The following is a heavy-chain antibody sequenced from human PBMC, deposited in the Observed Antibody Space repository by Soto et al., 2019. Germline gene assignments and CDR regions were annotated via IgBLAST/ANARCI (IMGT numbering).Heavy chain of an antibody. V-gene: IGHV4-59*01. J-gene: IGHJ4*02. Sequence: SETLSLTCTVSGGSISSYYWSWIRQPPGKGLEWIGYIYYSGSTNYNPSLKSRITISVDTSKNQFSLKLTSVNAADTAVYYCTRGGDAYKNGHWGQGTLVTVSS. CDR3: TRGGDAYKNGH. D-gene: IGHD2-21*01. CDR1: GGSISSYY. CDR2: IYYSGST.